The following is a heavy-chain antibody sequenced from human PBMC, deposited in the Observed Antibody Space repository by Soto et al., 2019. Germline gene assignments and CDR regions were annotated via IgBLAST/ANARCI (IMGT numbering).Heavy chain of an antibody. J-gene: IGHJ5*02. CDR2: VYYSGST. CDR1: GGSISNYY. CDR3: VRDYLLTGFDP. D-gene: IGHD3-9*01. Sequence: PSETLSLTCTVSGGSISNYYWTWVRQPPGKGLEWLGYVYYSGSTNYNPSLESRVTISISASKSQFSLKMKSVTAADTAVYYCVRDYLLTGFDPWGRGAMVTVSS. V-gene: IGHV4-59*01.